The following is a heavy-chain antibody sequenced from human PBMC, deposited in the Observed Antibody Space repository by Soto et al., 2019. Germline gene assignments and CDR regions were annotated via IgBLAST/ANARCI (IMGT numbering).Heavy chain of an antibody. Sequence: SGPTLVNPTETLTLTCSFSGFSLSTSGISVSWIRQPPGKTLEWLARVDWDDDKYYNTSLRPRLTTSKDTSKREVVLTMTNTDPVDTATYYCARSYYDIMTGMYYFDYWGQGNLVTVSS. J-gene: IGHJ4*02. CDR2: VDWDDDK. CDR1: GFSLSTSGIS. CDR3: ARSYYDIMTGMYYFDY. V-gene: IGHV2-70*11. D-gene: IGHD3-9*01.